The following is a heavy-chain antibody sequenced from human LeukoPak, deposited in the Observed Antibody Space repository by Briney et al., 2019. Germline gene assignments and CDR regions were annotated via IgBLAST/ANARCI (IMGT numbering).Heavy chain of an antibody. J-gene: IGHJ3*02. Sequence: SETLSLTCAVSGGSRRSGDYFWSWIRQPPGKGLEWIGHIHYSGNTYYNPSLKSRVSISVDTSKNQFSLKLSSVTAADTAVYHCVRLQPNTGEWAFDIWGQGTMVSVSS. V-gene: IGHV4-30-4*01. CDR3: VRLQPNTGEWAFDI. CDR2: IHYSGNT. CDR1: GGSRRSGDYF. D-gene: IGHD1-1*01.